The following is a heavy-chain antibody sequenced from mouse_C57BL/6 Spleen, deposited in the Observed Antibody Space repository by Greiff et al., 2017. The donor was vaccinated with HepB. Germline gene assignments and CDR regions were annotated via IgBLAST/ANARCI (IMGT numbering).Heavy chain of an antibody. J-gene: IGHJ4*01. D-gene: IGHD2-4*01. CDR1: GYAFSSYW. CDR3: ARWGEDYVSYYYAMDY. Sequence: QVQLQQSGAELVKPGASVKISCKASGYAFSSYWMNWVKQRPGKGLEWIGQIYPGDGDTNYNGKFKGKATLTADKSSSTAYMQLSSLTSEDSAVYFCARWGEDYVSYYYAMDYWGQGTSVTVSS. V-gene: IGHV1-80*01. CDR2: IYPGDGDT.